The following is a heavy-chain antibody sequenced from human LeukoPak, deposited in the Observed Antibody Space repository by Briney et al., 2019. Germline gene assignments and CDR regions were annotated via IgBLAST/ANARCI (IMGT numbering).Heavy chain of an antibody. Sequence: PGGSLRLSCAASGFTFSSYGMHWVRQAPGKGLEWVAFIRYDGSNKYYADSVKGRFTISRDNSKNTLYLQMNSLRAEDTAVYYCARDNDGGYGDSDYWGQGTLVTVSS. D-gene: IGHD4-17*01. CDR1: GFTFSSYG. CDR3: ARDNDGGYGDSDY. CDR2: IRYDGSNK. J-gene: IGHJ4*02. V-gene: IGHV3-30*02.